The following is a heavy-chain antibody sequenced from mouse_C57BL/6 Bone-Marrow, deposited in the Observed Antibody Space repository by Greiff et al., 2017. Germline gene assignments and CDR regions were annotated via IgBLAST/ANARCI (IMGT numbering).Heavy chain of an antibody. V-gene: IGHV1-64*01. Sequence: QVHVKQPGAELVKPGASVKLSCKASGYTFTSYWMHWVKQRPGQGLEWIGMIHPNSGSTNYNEKFKSKATLTVDKSSSTAYMQLSSLTSEDSAVYYCARSLTGTDYWGQGTTLTVSS. CDR1: GYTFTSYW. CDR2: IHPNSGST. J-gene: IGHJ2*01. CDR3: ARSLTGTDY. D-gene: IGHD4-1*01.